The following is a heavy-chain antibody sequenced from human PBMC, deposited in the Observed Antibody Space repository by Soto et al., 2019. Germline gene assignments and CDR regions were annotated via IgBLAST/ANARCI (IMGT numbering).Heavy chain of an antibody. J-gene: IGHJ3*02. CDR1: GYTFTSYG. Sequence: ASVKVSCKASGYTFTSYGISGVRQAPGQGLEWMGWISAYNGNTNYAQKLQGRVTMTTDTSTSTAYMELRSLRSDDTAVYYCARDIHSVPNSSGEERTFDIWGQGTMVTVSS. CDR2: ISAYNGNT. V-gene: IGHV1-18*04. D-gene: IGHD3-22*01. CDR3: ARDIHSVPNSSGEERTFDI.